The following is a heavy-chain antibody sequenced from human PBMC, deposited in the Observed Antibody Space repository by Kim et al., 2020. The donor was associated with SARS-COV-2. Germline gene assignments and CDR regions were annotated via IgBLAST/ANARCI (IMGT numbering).Heavy chain of an antibody. CDR3: ARGGNSNFASYYYGMDV. D-gene: IGHD4-4*01. J-gene: IGHJ6*02. V-gene: IGHV3-30*01. Sequence: VKGRFTISRDNSKNTLYLQMNSLRAEDTAVYYCARGGNSNFASYYYGMDVWGQGTTVTVSS.